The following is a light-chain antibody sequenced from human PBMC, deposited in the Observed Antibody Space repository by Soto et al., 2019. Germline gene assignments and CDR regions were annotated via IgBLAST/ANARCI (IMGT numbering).Light chain of an antibody. CDR1: SSDVGAYNY. CDR2: DVS. J-gene: IGLJ1*01. Sequence: QSALTQPASVSGSPGQSITISCTGTSSDVGAYNYVSWYQQYPGKAPKLVVYDVSNRPSGVSNRFSGSKSGNTASLTISGLQAEDEADYHCSLYTTSIGHVFGTGTKVTVL. V-gene: IGLV2-14*01. CDR3: SLYTTSIGHV.